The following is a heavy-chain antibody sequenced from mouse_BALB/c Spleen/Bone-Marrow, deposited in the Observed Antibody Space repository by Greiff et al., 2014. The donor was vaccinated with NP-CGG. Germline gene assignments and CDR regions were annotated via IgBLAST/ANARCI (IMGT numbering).Heavy chain of an antibody. CDR1: GYTFTDYA. Sequence: LQESGAELVRPGVSVKISCKGSGYTFTDYAMHWVKQSHAKCLEWIGVISTYYGDASYNQKFKGKATMTVDKSSSTAYMELARLTSEDSAIYYCAREGPWFAYWGQGTVVTVSA. CDR3: AREGPWFAY. V-gene: IGHV1S137*01. CDR2: ISTYYGDA. J-gene: IGHJ3*01.